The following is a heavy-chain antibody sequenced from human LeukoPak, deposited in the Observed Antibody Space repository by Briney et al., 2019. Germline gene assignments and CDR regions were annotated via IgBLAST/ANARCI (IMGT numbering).Heavy chain of an antibody. D-gene: IGHD3-10*01. J-gene: IGHJ3*02. V-gene: IGHV3-7*05. CDR3: ARDGMGVIKAFDI. Sequence: AGESLRLSCAASGFTFSSYWMSWVRQARGKGLEWVANIKQDGSERYYVDSVRGRFTISRDNAKNSLYLQMNSLRVEDTAVYYCARDGMGVIKAFDIWGQGTMVTVSS. CDR1: GFTFSSYW. CDR2: IKQDGSER.